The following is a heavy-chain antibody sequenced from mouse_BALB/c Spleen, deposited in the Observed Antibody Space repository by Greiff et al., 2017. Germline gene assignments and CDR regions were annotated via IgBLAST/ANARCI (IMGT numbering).Heavy chain of an antibody. J-gene: IGHJ4*01. D-gene: IGHD2-14*01. CDR1: GFSLTSYG. CDR2: IWSGGST. V-gene: IGHV2-2*02. Sequence: VQVVESGPGLVQPSQSLSITCTVSGFSLTSYGVHWVRQSPGKGLEWLGVIWSGGSTDYNAAFISRLSISKDNSKSQVFFKMNSLQANDTAIYYCARRGAYYRYDGAMDYWGQGTSVTVSS. CDR3: ARRGAYYRYDGAMDY.